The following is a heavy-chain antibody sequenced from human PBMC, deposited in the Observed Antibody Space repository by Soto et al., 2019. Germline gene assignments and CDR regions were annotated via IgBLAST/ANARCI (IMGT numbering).Heavy chain of an antibody. CDR1: GFAVSNNY. D-gene: IGHD3-22*01. CDR3: ARAGSPFDSDSSGYWGFDH. V-gene: IGHV3-53*01. CDR2: VYSGGTT. J-gene: IGHJ4*02. Sequence: SLRLSCVASGFAVSNNYMNWVRQAPGKGLEWVSVVYSGGTTYYADSVGGRFTVSRDDSKNTLFLQMSSLRAEDTAVYYCARAGSPFDSDSSGYWGFDHWGQGTLVTVSS.